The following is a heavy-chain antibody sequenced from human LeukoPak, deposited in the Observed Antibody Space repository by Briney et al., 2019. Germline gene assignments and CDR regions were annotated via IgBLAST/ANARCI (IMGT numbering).Heavy chain of an antibody. CDR1: GFTVSSNY. Sequence: GGSLRPSCAASGFTVSSNYMSWVRQAPGKGLEWVSVIYSGGSTYYADSVKGRFTISRDNSKNTLYLQMNSLRAEDTAVYYCARTELQGIWYFDLWGRGTLVTVSS. J-gene: IGHJ2*01. CDR2: IYSGGST. CDR3: ARTELQGIWYFDL. D-gene: IGHD1-26*01. V-gene: IGHV3-53*01.